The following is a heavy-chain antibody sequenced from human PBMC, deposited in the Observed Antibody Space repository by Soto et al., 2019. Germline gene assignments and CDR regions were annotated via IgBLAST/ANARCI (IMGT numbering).Heavy chain of an antibody. D-gene: IGHD3-10*01. CDR1: GYSFTSYG. V-gene: IGHV1-18*01. J-gene: IGHJ5*02. CDR2: ISAYNGNT. CDR3: ARGVGSGSYYNQYNWFDP. Sequence: ASVKVSCKAIGYSFTSYGISWVRQAPGQGLEWMGWISAYNGNTKYAQKFQGRVTMTTDTSTSTAYMELRSLRSDDTAVYYCARGVGSGSYYNQYNWFDPWGQGTLVTVSS.